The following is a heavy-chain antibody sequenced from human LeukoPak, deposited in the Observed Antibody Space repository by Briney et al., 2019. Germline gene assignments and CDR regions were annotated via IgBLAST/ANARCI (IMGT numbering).Heavy chain of an antibody. V-gene: IGHV3-33*01. CDR3: ARDISGYYYFDY. CDR2: IWYDGSNK. CDR1: GFTFSNYG. D-gene: IGHD3-22*01. Sequence: QPGRSLRLSCAASGFTFSNYGMHWVRQAPGKGLEWVAVIWYDGSNKYYADSVKGRFIISRDNSKNTLYLQMNGLRAEDTAVYYCARDISGYYYFDYWGQGTLVTVSS. J-gene: IGHJ4*02.